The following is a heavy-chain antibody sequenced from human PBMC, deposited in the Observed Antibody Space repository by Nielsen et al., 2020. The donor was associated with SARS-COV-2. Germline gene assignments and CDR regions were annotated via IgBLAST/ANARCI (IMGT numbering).Heavy chain of an antibody. J-gene: IGHJ4*02. Sequence: ASVKVSCKASGYTFTSYYMHWVRQAPGQGLEWMGWINTNTGHPTYAQGFTGRFVFSLDTSVRTAYLRINSLKADDSATYFCARGGSGRNDFDYWGQGTLVTVSS. V-gene: IGHV7-4-1*02. CDR2: INTNTGHP. D-gene: IGHD6-19*01. CDR1: GYTFTSYY. CDR3: ARGGSGRNDFDY.